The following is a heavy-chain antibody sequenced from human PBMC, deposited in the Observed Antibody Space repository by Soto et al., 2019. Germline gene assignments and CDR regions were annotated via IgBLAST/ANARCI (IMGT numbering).Heavy chain of an antibody. V-gene: IGHV1-2*02. Sequence: ASVKVSCKASGYTFTGYYMHWVRQAPGQGLEWMGWINPNSGGTNYAQKFQGRVTMTRDTSISTAYMELSRLRSDDTAVYYCARDSRLLYYDFWSGYYSSDAFDIWGQGTMVTVSS. D-gene: IGHD3-3*01. CDR2: INPNSGGT. CDR1: GYTFTGYY. CDR3: ARDSRLLYYDFWSGYYSSDAFDI. J-gene: IGHJ3*02.